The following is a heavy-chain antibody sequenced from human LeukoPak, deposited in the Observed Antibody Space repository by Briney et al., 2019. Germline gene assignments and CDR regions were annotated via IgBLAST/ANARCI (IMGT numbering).Heavy chain of an antibody. CDR3: ARADYDAFDI. J-gene: IGHJ3*02. Sequence: GGSLRLSCAASGFTFSDYYMSCIRQASGKGLEWVSYISSSGTTIYYADSVKGRFTISRDNAKNSLYLQMNSLRAEDTAVYYCARADYDAFDIWGQGTMVTVSS. CDR1: GFTFSDYY. CDR2: ISSSGTTI. D-gene: IGHD4-11*01. V-gene: IGHV3-11*01.